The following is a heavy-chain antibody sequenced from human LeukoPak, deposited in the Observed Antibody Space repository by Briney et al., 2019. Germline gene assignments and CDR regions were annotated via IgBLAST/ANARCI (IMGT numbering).Heavy chain of an antibody. V-gene: IGHV5-51*01. Sequence: GESLKISFQPSGYTSTTYLISRFRQMPGKGLEWMGIIYPGDSDTRYSPSFQSQVTISADKYISTAYLQWSSLNASDSAMYYCARRRDWTLDYWGQGTLATVSS. CDR1: GYTSTTYL. D-gene: IGHD3/OR15-3a*01. CDR3: ARRRDWTLDY. CDR2: IYPGDSDT. J-gene: IGHJ4*02.